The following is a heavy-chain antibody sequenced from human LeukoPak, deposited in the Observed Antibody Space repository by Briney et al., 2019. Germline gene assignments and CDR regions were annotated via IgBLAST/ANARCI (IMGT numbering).Heavy chain of an antibody. CDR2: ISHDARSN. J-gene: IGHJ4*02. V-gene: IGHV3-30*05. CDR3: AKGYFDSTG. CDR1: GFTFSNYG. D-gene: IGHD3-22*01. Sequence: GGSLRLSCVTSGFTFSNYGMHWVREVPGKGLEWVAVISHDARSNFHVDSVKGRFTISRDNSKNTLYLQMNSLRVEDTAVYYCAKGYFDSTGWGQGTLVTVSS.